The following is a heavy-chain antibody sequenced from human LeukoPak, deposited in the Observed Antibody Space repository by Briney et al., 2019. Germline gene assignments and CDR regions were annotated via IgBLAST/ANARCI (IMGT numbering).Heavy chain of an antibody. J-gene: IGHJ4*02. CDR1: GGSISSSNW. CDR3: ASDLPLAARHFDY. D-gene: IGHD6-6*01. Sequence: SETLSLTYAVSGGSISSSNWWSWVRQPPGKGLEWIGYIYHSGSTYYNPSLKSRVTISVDRSKNQFSLKLSSVTAADTAVYYCASDLPLAARHFDYWGQGTLVTVSS. V-gene: IGHV4-4*02. CDR2: IYHSGST.